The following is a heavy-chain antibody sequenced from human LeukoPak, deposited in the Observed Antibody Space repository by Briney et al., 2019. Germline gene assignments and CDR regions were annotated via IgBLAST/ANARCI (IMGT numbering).Heavy chain of an antibody. V-gene: IGHV3-7*01. CDR2: INPEGSEK. Sequence: GGSLRLSCAASGFNFSSSWMDWVRQAPGKGLEWVASINPEGSEKYSADSVKGRFTISRDNAKNSLYLQMDSLRVEDTAFYYCARDLAYSRLDCWGQGMLVTVSS. J-gene: IGHJ4*02. CDR1: GFNFSSSW. CDR3: ARDLAYSRLDC. D-gene: IGHD5-18*01.